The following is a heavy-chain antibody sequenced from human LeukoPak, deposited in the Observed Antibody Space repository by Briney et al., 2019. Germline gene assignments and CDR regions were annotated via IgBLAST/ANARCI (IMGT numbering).Heavy chain of an antibody. CDR3: AKDPNYSSLKKPDFDY. D-gene: IGHD6-13*01. J-gene: IGHJ4*01. V-gene: IGHV3-23*01. Sequence: PGGSLRLSCAASGFAFSSYAMSWVRQAPGKGLEWVSTISGSGGSTYYADSVKGRFTISRDNSKNTLYLQMNSLRAEDTAVYYCAKDPNYSSLKKPDFDYWGHGTLVTVSS. CDR2: ISGSGGST. CDR1: GFAFSSYA.